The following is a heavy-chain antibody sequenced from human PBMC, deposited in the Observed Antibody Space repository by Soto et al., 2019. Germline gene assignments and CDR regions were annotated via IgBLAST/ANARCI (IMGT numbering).Heavy chain of an antibody. CDR3: ARVGGSGSFGWFDP. CDR1: GGSISSYY. D-gene: IGHD3-10*01. CDR2: IYYSGST. Sequence: PSETLSLTCTVSGGSISSYYRSWIRQPPGKGLEWIGYIYYSGSTNYNPSLKSRVTISVDTSKNQFSLKLSSVTAADTAVYYCARVGGSGSFGWFDPWGQGTLVTVSS. J-gene: IGHJ5*02. V-gene: IGHV4-59*01.